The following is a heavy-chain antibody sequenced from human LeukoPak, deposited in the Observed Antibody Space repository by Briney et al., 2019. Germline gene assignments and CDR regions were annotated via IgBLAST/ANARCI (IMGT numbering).Heavy chain of an antibody. J-gene: IGHJ4*02. CDR1: GYSFTSYR. D-gene: IGHD5-18*01. Sequence: GESLKISCKGSGYSFTSYRIGWVRQMPGKGLEWMGIIYPNDFDIRYSPSFQGQVAISADKSISTAYLQWSSLKASDTAMYYCARHPRGYSYGFDYWGQGTLVTVSS. CDR3: ARHPRGYSYGFDY. CDR2: IYPNDFDI. V-gene: IGHV5-51*01.